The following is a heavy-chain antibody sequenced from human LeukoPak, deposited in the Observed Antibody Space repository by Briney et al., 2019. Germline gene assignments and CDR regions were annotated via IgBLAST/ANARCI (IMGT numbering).Heavy chain of an antibody. CDR1: GYTFTGXY. CDR2: INPNSGGT. J-gene: IGHJ4*02. CDR3: ARPDYYDSSGLDY. D-gene: IGHD3-22*01. Sequence: GASVKVSCKASGYTFTGXYMHWVRQAPGQGXXXMGWINPNSGGTNYAQKFQGRVTMTRDTSISTAYMELSRLRSDDTAVYYCARPDYYDSSGLDYWGQGTLVTVSS. V-gene: IGHV1-2*02.